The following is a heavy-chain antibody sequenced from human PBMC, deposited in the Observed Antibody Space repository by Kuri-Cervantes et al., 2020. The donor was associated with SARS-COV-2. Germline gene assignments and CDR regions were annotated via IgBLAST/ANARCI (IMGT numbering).Heavy chain of an antibody. V-gene: IGHV3-23*01. CDR3: AKVMGYGYGKLGFDY. Sequence: SLTLSRVAVGFFSSSYAMGWVRQAPGKGLEWVSAISGSGRNKYYADSVQGWFTISRDNSKNTLYLQMNSLRAEDTAVYYCAKVMGYGYGKLGFDYWGQGTLVTVSS. D-gene: IGHD3-10*01. CDR2: ISGSGRNK. CDR1: GFFSSSYA. J-gene: IGHJ4*02.